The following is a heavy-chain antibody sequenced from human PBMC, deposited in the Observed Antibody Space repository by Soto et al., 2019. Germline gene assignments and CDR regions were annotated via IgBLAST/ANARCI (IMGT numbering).Heavy chain of an antibody. CDR3: AHRNDILTGYYNAPYFDY. CDR2: IYWNDDK. CDR1: GFSLSTSGVG. Sequence: ESGPTLVNPTQTLTLTCTFSGFSLSTSGVGVGWIRQPPGKALEWLALIYWNDDKRYSPSLKSRLTITKDTSKNQVVLTMTNMDPVDTATYYCAHRNDILTGYYNAPYFDYWGQGTLVTVSS. D-gene: IGHD3-9*01. J-gene: IGHJ4*02. V-gene: IGHV2-5*01.